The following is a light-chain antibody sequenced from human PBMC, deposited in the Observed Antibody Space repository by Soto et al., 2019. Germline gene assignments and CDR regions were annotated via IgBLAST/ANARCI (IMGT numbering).Light chain of an antibody. CDR3: QQYGSSPRT. Sequence: EIVLTQSPGTLSMSPGERATLSCRASQSISSNYLAWYQQKPGQAPRLLIYGASSRATGIPDRFSRSGSETHFTLTISRLEAEDFAVYYCQQYGSSPRTFGQGTKVEFK. CDR1: QSISSNY. J-gene: IGKJ1*01. CDR2: GAS. V-gene: IGKV3-20*01.